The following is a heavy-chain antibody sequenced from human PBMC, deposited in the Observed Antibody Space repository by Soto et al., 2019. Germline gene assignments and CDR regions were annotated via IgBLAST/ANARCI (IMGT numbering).Heavy chain of an antibody. CDR2: IKSDGTIT. CDR1: GFSFSDYW. J-gene: IGHJ4*02. Sequence: EVQLVESGGGLVQPGGSLRISCAASGFSFSDYWMHWVRQVPGKGLVWVSRIKSDGTITTYADSVKGRFTISRDNSKTTLYLQMNSLGAEDTAVYYCARRCAKISESTGVFDSWGQGTLVTVSS. D-gene: IGHD7-27*01. CDR3: ARRCAKISESTGVFDS. V-gene: IGHV3-74*01.